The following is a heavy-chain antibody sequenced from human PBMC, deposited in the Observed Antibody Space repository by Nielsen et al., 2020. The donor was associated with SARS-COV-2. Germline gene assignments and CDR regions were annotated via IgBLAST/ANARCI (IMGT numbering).Heavy chain of an antibody. V-gene: IGHV3-53*01. CDR3: ARGLAAAVDY. CDR2: IYSGGST. Sequence: GESRKNSRAATGFNVRSNDMSGVSQAPGKGLECVSVIYSGGSTYYADSVKGRFTISRDNSKNTLYLQMNSLRADDTAVYYCARGLAAAVDYWGQGTLVTVSS. CDR1: GFNVRSND. J-gene: IGHJ4*02. D-gene: IGHD6-13*01.